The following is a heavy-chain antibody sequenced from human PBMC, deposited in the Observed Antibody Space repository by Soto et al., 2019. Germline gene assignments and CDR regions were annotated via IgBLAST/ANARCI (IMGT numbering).Heavy chain of an antibody. D-gene: IGHD3-3*01. CDR1: GFTFSSYS. CDR3: ASATELNYDFWSGYPRDSMDV. J-gene: IGHJ6*02. CDR2: NSSSSSYI. Sequence: GGSLRLPCAASGFTFSSYSMNWVRQAPGKGLEWVSSNSSSSSYIYYSDSVKCRFTISRDNAKNSLYLQMNSLRAEDTAVYYCASATELNYDFWSGYPRDSMDVWGQGTTITVSS. V-gene: IGHV3-21*01.